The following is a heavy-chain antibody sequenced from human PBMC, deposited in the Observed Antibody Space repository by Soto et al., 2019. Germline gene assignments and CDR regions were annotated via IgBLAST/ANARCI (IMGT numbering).Heavy chain of an antibody. V-gene: IGHV1-46*01. Sequence: ASVKVSCKASGYTFTSYYMHWVRQAPGQGLEWMGIINPSGGSTSYAQKFQGRVTMTRDTSTSTVYMELSSLRSEDTAVYYCAGPVTYGSSGYSGAFDIWGQGTMVTVSS. J-gene: IGHJ3*02. D-gene: IGHD3-22*01. CDR2: INPSGGST. CDR3: AGPVTYGSSGYSGAFDI. CDR1: GYTFTSYY.